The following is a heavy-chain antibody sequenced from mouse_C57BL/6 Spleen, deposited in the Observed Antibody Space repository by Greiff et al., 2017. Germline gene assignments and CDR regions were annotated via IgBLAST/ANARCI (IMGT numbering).Heavy chain of an antibody. V-gene: IGHV1-64*01. Sequence: VKLQQPGAELVKPGASVKLSCKASGYTFTSYWMHWVKQRPGQGLEWIGMIHPNSGSTNYNEKFKSKATLTVDKSSSTAYMQLSSLTSEDSAVYYCNDDYDGGDYYAMDYWGQGTSVTVSS. D-gene: IGHD2-4*01. CDR2: IHPNSGST. CDR1: GYTFTSYW. CDR3: NDDYDGGDYYAMDY. J-gene: IGHJ4*01.